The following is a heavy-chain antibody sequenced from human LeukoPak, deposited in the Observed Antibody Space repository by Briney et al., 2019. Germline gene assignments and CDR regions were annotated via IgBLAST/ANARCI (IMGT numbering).Heavy chain of an antibody. CDR2: ISYDGSNK. CDR1: GLTFISYT. V-gene: IGHV3-30-3*01. Sequence: GGSLRLSCAAFGLTFISYTMHSVRQAPGKGLEWVAVISYDGSNKYYADSVKGRFTISRDNSKETLYRQMNSLRAGDTAVYYCARNENNGTDFWGHGTTVTVSS. CDR3: ARNENNGTDF. J-gene: IGHJ6*02.